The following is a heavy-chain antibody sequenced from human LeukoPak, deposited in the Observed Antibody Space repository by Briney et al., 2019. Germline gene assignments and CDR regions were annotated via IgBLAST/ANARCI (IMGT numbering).Heavy chain of an antibody. J-gene: IGHJ4*02. V-gene: IGHV3-21*01. CDR1: GFTFSSYS. Sequence: GGSLRLSCAASGFTFSSYSMNWVRQAPGKGLEWVSSISSSSSYIYYADSVKGRFTISRDNAKNSLYLQMNSLRAEDTAVYYCARDVHLIAVAGMPLANWGQGTLVTVSS. CDR3: ARDVHLIAVAGMPLAN. CDR2: ISSSSSYI. D-gene: IGHD6-19*01.